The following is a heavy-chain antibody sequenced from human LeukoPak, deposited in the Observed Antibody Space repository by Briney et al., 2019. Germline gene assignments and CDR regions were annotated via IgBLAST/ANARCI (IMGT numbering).Heavy chain of an antibody. J-gene: IGHJ5*02. D-gene: IGHD3-3*01. CDR3: ARDSRMNYYAS. CDR2: ISSDGSNK. Sequence: GGSLRLSCAASGFTFNSYALHWVRQAPGKGLEWVAVISSDGSNKYYADSVKGRFTISRDNSKNTLYLQMNSLRAEDTAVYYCARDSRMNYYASWGRGTLVTVSS. V-gene: IGHV3-30-3*01. CDR1: GFTFNSYA.